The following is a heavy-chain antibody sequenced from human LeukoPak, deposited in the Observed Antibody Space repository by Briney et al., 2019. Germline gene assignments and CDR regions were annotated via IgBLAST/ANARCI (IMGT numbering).Heavy chain of an antibody. V-gene: IGHV4-38-2*02. Sequence: SETLSLTCTVSGYSISSGYYWGWIRQPPGKGLEWIGSIHHSGSTYYNPALKSRVTISVDTSKKQFSLNLRSVTAADTAVYYCARVQSYAYGFDCWGQGTLVTVSS. CDR2: IHHSGST. CDR1: GYSISSGYY. CDR3: ARVQSYAYGFDC. J-gene: IGHJ4*02. D-gene: IGHD2-2*01.